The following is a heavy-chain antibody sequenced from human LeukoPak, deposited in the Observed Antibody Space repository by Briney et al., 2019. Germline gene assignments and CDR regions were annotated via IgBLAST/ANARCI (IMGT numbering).Heavy chain of an antibody. Sequence: SETLSLTCTVSGYSISSGYYWGWIRQPPGKGLEWIGSIYHSGTTYYNPSLKSRVTISVDTSTNQFSLKLSSVTAADTAVYYCARVKGRLSWFDPWGQGTLFTVSS. V-gene: IGHV4-38-2*02. CDR2: IYHSGTT. D-gene: IGHD3-16*01. CDR1: GYSISSGYY. CDR3: ARVKGRLSWFDP. J-gene: IGHJ5*02.